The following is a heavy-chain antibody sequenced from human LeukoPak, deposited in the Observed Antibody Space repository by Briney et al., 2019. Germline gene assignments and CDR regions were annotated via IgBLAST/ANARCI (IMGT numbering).Heavy chain of an antibody. J-gene: IGHJ4*02. V-gene: IGHV3-49*04. CDR2: IRPRSYGGTT. Sequence: TGGSLRLSCTASGFTFGDYAMSWVRQAPGKGLEWVGFIRPRSYGGTTEYAASVKGRFTISRDDSKSIAYLQMNSLKTEDTALYYCSRSPYGFVYYFDYWGQGSLVTVSS. CDR1: GFTFGDYA. CDR3: SRSPYGFVYYFDY. D-gene: IGHD4-17*01.